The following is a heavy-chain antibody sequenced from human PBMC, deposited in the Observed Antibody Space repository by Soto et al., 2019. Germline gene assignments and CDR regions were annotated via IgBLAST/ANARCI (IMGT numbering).Heavy chain of an antibody. J-gene: IGHJ4*02. CDR2: INPSGGST. CDR3: ARGSRYCSSTSCWDIAAAGTGGYY. CDR1: GYTFTSYY. D-gene: IGHD2-2*01. Sequence: GASVKVSCKASGYTFTSYYMHWVRQAPGQGLEWMGIINPSGGSTSYAQKFQGRVTMTRDTSTSTVYMELSSLRSEDTAVYYCARGSRYCSSTSCWDIAAAGTGGYYWGQGTLVTVSS. V-gene: IGHV1-46*01.